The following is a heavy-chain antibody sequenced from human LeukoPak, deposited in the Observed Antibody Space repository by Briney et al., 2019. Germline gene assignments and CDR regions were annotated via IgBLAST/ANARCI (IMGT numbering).Heavy chain of an antibody. J-gene: IGHJ5*02. CDR1: GGTFSSYA. CDR3: ATAVFPGVWFDP. V-gene: IGHV1-69*04. Sequence: GASVKVSCKASGGTFSSYAISWVRQAPGQGLEWMGRIIPILGIANYAQKFQGRVTITADKSTSTAYMELSSLRSEDTAVYYCATAVFPGVWFDPWGQGTLVTVSS. D-gene: IGHD2-8*01. CDR2: IIPILGIA.